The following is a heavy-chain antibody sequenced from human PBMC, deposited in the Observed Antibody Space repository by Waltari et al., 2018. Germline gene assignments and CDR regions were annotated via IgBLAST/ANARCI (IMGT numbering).Heavy chain of an antibody. CDR3: VKERGGGAWNGPWDS. CDR1: GGTFGNSG. Sequence: QVQLVQSGAEVKKPGSSVKVSCKASGGTFGNSGISWVRQASGQGLEWMGGIIPILDITNYAQDFQGRVTITADKSTSTAYMELSSLRSEDTAVYYCVKERGGGAWNGPWDSWGQGTLVTVSS. D-gene: IGHD1-1*01. J-gene: IGHJ4*02. V-gene: IGHV1-69*10. CDR2: IIPILDIT.